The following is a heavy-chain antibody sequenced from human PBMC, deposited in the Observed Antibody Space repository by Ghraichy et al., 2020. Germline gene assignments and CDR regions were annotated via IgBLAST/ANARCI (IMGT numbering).Heavy chain of an antibody. CDR3: ARDGGGIAVAPRHYYYYYGMDV. CDR1: GFTFSSYW. J-gene: IGHJ6*02. CDR2: IKQDGSEK. D-gene: IGHD6-19*01. Sequence: GGSLRLSCAASGFTFSSYWMSWVRQAPGKGLEWVANIKQDGSEKYYVDSVKGRFTISRDNAKNSLYLQMNSLRAEDTAVYYCARDGGGIAVAPRHYYYYYGMDVWGQGTTVTVSS. V-gene: IGHV3-7*03.